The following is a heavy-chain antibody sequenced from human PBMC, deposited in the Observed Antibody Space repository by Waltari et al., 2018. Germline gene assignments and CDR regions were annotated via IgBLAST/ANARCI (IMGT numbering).Heavy chain of an antibody. CDR2: NRPDIQYT. Sequence: QVHLVQSGAEVKKPGSSVKVSCKPSGDTFSSDTVNWVRQAPGQGLEWMGRNRPDIQYTDYARGLQDRFKITADRATSTVYMELTNLTPKDTGVYYCAGGDGGYYYHKLDVWGQGTTVTVSS. CDR3: AGGDGGYYYHKLDV. CDR1: GDTFSSDT. V-gene: IGHV1-69*02. J-gene: IGHJ6*02. D-gene: IGHD3-22*01.